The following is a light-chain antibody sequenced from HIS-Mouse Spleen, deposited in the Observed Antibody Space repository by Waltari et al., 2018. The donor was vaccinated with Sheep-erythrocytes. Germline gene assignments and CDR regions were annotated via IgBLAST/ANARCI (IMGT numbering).Light chain of an antibody. CDR3: CSYAGSSTPWV. V-gene: IGLV2-23*01. Sequence: PASVSGSPGQSITISCTGTSSDVGSYNLVSWYQQHPGKAPKLMIYEGSKRPSGVSNRFSGSKSGNTASLTISGLQAEDEADYYCCSYAGSSTPWVFGGGTKLTVL. J-gene: IGLJ3*02. CDR1: SSDVGSYNL. CDR2: EGS.